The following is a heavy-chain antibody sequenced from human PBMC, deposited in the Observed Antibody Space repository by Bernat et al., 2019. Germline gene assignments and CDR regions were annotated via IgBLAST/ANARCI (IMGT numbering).Heavy chain of an antibody. CDR2: IRNRAIGYTT. CDR1: GFTFSDHF. V-gene: IGHV3-72*01. Sequence: EVQLVESGGGLVQPGGSLRLSCAASGFTFSDHFMDWVRQAPGKGLEWVGRIRNRAIGYTTYYAASVKGRFSISRDDSKNSLYLQMNGLKTEDTAVYFCARLSSSYYFEYWGQGTLVTVSS. J-gene: IGHJ4*02. CDR3: ARLSSSYYFEY. D-gene: IGHD6-6*01.